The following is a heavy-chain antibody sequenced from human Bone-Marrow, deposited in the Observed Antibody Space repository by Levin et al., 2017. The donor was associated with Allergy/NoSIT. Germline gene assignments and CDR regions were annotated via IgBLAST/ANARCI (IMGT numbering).Heavy chain of an antibody. Sequence: GGSLRLSCAASGFTFDDFAMHWVRQVPEKGLEWVSGINWNSNTIDYADSVKGRFTISRDNAKNSLYLQMNSLRPEDTAFYYCAKVPSSFGGSYFFHHWGRGTLVTVSS. CDR1: GFTFDDFA. CDR3: AKVPSSFGGSYFFHH. J-gene: IGHJ4*02. V-gene: IGHV3-9*01. D-gene: IGHD3-16*01. CDR2: INWNSNTI.